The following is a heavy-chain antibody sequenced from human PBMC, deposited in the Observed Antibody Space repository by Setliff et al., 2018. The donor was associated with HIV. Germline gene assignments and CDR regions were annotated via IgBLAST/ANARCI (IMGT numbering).Heavy chain of an antibody. CDR3: ARYGGNSFWFDP. V-gene: IGHV4-61*02. D-gene: IGHD2-21*01. CDR1: GGSISRGSYY. Sequence: PSETLSLTCTVSGGSISRGSYYWSWIRQPAGKGLEWIGRIYTNGNTYYNPSLKSRVTISVDTSKNQFSLKLISVTAADTAVYYCARYGGNSFWFDPWGQGTLVTVSS. CDR2: IYTNGNT. J-gene: IGHJ5*02.